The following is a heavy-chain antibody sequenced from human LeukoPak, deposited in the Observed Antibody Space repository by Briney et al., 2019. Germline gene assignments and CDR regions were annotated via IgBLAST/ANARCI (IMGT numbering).Heavy chain of an antibody. CDR3: AGGGAYDSSGYYYPYFDY. J-gene: IGHJ4*02. Sequence: SVKVSCKASGGTFSSYAISWVRQAPGQGLEWMGGIIPIFGTANYAQKFQGRVTITTDESTSTAYMELSSLRSEDTAVYYCAGGGAYDSSGYYYPYFDYWGQGTLVTVSS. D-gene: IGHD3-22*01. V-gene: IGHV1-69*05. CDR2: IIPIFGTA. CDR1: GGTFSSYA.